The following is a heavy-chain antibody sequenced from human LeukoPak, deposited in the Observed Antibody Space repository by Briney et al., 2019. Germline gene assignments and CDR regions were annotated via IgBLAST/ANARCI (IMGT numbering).Heavy chain of an antibody. CDR3: ARSTLITSFDY. Sequence: PSETLSLTCAVYGGSFSGYYWSWIRQPPGKGLEWIGEINHSGSTNYNPSLKSRVTISVDTSKNQFSLKLSSVTAADTAVYYCARSTLITSFDYWGQGTLVTVSS. CDR2: INHSGST. D-gene: IGHD3-22*01. J-gene: IGHJ4*02. V-gene: IGHV4-34*01. CDR1: GGSFSGYY.